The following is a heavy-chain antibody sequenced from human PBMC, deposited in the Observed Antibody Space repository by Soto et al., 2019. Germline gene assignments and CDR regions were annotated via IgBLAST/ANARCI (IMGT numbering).Heavy chain of an antibody. D-gene: IGHD6-13*01. CDR3: ARDRGLAAAVEYYFDY. J-gene: IGHJ4*02. V-gene: IGHV3-33*01. CDR1: GFTFSSYG. Sequence: GGSLRLSCAASGFTFSSYGMHWVRQAPGKGLEWVAVIWYDGSNKYYADSVKGRFTISRDNSKNTLYLQMNSLRAEDTAVYYCARDRGLAAAVEYYFDYWGQGTLVTVSS. CDR2: IWYDGSNK.